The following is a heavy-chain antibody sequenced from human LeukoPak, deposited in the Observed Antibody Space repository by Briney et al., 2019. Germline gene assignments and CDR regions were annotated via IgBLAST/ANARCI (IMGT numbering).Heavy chain of an antibody. V-gene: IGHV3-66*01. J-gene: IGHJ6*02. Sequence: GGSLRLSCAASGFTFSNAWMSWVRQAPGKGLEWVSVIYSGGSTYYADSVKGRFTISRDNSKNTLYLQMNSLRAEDTAVYYCARAIAAAGPYGMDVWGQGTTVTVSS. CDR3: ARAIAAAGPYGMDV. D-gene: IGHD6-13*01. CDR2: IYSGGST. CDR1: GFTFSNAW.